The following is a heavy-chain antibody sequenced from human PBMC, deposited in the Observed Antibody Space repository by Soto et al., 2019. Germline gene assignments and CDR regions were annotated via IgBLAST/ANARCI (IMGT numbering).Heavy chain of an antibody. Sequence: EVRLLESGGGLAQPGGSLRLSCAASGFTFSSSAMNWVRQAPGKGLEWVSSIRVGGGDTFYADSVRGLFTVSRDISRNTLYLQMNSLRAEDPAIYHCAKCTVGPVRSSGWCNWFDPWGQGTLVTVSS. V-gene: IGHV3-23*01. CDR2: IRVGGGDT. D-gene: IGHD6-19*01. J-gene: IGHJ5*02. CDR1: GFTFSSSA. CDR3: AKCTVGPVRSSGWCNWFDP.